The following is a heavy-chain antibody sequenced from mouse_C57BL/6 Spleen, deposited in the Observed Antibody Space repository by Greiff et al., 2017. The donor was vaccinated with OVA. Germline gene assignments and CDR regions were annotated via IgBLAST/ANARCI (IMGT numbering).Heavy chain of an antibody. D-gene: IGHD3-1*01. CDR3: AEGALRFAY. J-gene: IGHJ3*01. Sequence: VQLQQSGPGMVKPSQSLSLTCTVTGYSITSGYDWHWIRHFPGNKLEWMGYISYSGSTNYNPSLKSRISITHDTSKNHFFLKLNSVTTEDTATYYCAEGALRFAYWGQGTLVTVSA. CDR2: ISYSGST. V-gene: IGHV3-1*01. CDR1: GYSITSGYD.